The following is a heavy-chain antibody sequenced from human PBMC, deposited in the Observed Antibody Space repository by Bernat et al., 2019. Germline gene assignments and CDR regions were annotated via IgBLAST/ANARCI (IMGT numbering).Heavy chain of an antibody. J-gene: IGHJ4*02. CDR3: TTQSTTLDY. V-gene: IGHV3-15*07. Sequence: EVQLVESGGGLVKPGGSLRLSCAVSDFTFSKTWMHWVRQAPGKGWEWVGRIKSKSDGEPTDYAAPVKGRFTISRDDSTNTLYLQMNSLKTEDTAVYYCTTQSTTLDYWGQGTLVTVSP. CDR2: IKSKSDGEPT. CDR1: DFTFSKTW. D-gene: IGHD1-1*01.